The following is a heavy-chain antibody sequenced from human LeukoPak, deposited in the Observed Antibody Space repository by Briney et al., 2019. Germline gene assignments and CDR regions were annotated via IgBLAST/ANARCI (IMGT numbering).Heavy chain of an antibody. CDR2: IYTSGST. Sequence: SETLSLTCTVSGGSISSYYWSWIRQPAGKGLEWIGRIYTSGSTNYNPSLKSRVTMSVDTSKNQFSLKLSSVTAADTAVYYCARLNTSMVRGVIIGVYYYYYYMDVWGKGTTVTVSS. J-gene: IGHJ6*03. V-gene: IGHV4-4*07. CDR3: ARLNTSMVRGVIIGVYYYYYYMDV. CDR1: GGSISSYY. D-gene: IGHD3-10*01.